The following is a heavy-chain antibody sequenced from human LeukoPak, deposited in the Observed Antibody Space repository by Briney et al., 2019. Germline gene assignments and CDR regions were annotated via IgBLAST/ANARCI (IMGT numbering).Heavy chain of an antibody. CDR1: GGTIITRGYY. J-gene: IGHJ4*02. CDR3: ARVRRTIFGVANFDY. D-gene: IGHD3-3*01. V-gene: IGHV4-39*07. CDR2: VYYSGNS. Sequence: SETLSLTCSVSGGTIITRGYYWGWIRQPPGKGLEWIGSVYYSGNSHFNPSLKSPLTISVDKSKNQFSLKLSSVTAADTAVYYCARVRRTIFGVANFDYWGQGTLVTVSS.